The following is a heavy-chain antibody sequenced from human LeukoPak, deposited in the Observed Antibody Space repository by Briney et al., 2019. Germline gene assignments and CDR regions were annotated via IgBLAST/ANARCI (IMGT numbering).Heavy chain of an antibody. J-gene: IGHJ4*02. CDR2: INPSGGST. CDR3: ARDQKTRGYSYGCDY. D-gene: IGHD5-18*01. CDR1: GYTFTSYY. Sequence: ASVKVSCKASGYTFTSYYMHWVRQAPGQGLEWVGIINPSGGSTSYAQNLRGRDTMTRDTSPSTVYMELSSLSSEDTAVYYCARDQKTRGYSYGCDYWGQGTLVTVS. V-gene: IGHV1-46*01.